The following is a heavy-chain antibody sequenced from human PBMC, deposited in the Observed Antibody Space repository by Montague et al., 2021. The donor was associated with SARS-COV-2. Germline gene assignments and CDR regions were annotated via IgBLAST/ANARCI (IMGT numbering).Heavy chain of an antibody. V-gene: IGHV6-1*01. CDR3: ARATEWRGYYYYYYMDV. CDR2: TYYRSRWFN. Sequence: CAISGDSVSSNSPAWNWIRQSPSRGLEWVGGTYYRSRWFNDYAVSIRSRITINPDTSKNQFSLQLNSVTPEDTAVYYCARATEWRGYYYYYYMDVWGKGTTVTVSS. D-gene: IGHD1-14*01. CDR1: GDSVSSNSPA. J-gene: IGHJ6*03.